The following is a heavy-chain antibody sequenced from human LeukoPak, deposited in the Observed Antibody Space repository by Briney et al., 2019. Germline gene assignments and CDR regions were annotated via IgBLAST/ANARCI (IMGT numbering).Heavy chain of an antibody. D-gene: IGHD3-22*01. CDR3: ARLITYDSSGYYYYFDY. J-gene: IGHJ4*02. CDR2: IYYSGST. CDR1: GGSISSYY. V-gene: IGHV4-59*01. Sequence: SETLPLTCTVSGGSISSYYWSWIRQPPGKGLEWIGYIYYSGSTNYNPSLKSRVTISVDTSKNQFPLKLSSVTAADTAVYYCARLITYDSSGYYYYFDYWGQGTLVTVSS.